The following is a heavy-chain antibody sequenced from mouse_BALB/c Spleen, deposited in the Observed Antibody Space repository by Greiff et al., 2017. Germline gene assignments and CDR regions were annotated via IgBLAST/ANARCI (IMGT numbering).Heavy chain of an antibody. Sequence: EVKLQESGGGLVQPKGSLKLSCAASGFTFNTYAMNWVRQAPGKGLEWVARIRSKSNNYATYYADSVKDRFTISRDDSQSMLYLQMNNLKTEDTAMYYCVRQYRSDYAMDYWGQGTSVTVSS. D-gene: IGHD2-14*01. V-gene: IGHV10-1*02. J-gene: IGHJ4*01. CDR3: VRQYRSDYAMDY. CDR2: IRSKSNNYAT. CDR1: GFTFNTYA.